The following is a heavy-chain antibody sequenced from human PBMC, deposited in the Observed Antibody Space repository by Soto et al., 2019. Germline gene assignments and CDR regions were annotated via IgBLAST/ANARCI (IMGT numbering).Heavy chain of an antibody. D-gene: IGHD3-16*01. CDR2: LSSDGFGA. Sequence: GSLRLSCAGSGFSLRPYWMHWVRQVPGRGLEWVARLSSDGFGAAYADSVKGRFFISRDIARNTLSLQMNSLRADDTAVYYCARDLGGPDYWGRGTSVTVSS. CDR1: GFSLRPYW. J-gene: IGHJ4*02. CDR3: ARDLGGPDY. V-gene: IGHV3-74*03.